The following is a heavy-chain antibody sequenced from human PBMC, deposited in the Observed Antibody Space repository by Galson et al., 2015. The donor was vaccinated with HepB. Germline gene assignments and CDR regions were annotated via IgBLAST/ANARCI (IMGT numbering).Heavy chain of an antibody. CDR3: ARDSGYDFWSDFDY. J-gene: IGHJ4*02. Sequence: SLRLSCAASGFTFSSYSMNWVRQAPGKGLEWVSSISSSSSYIYYADSVKGRFTISRDNAKNSLYLQMNSLRAEDTAVYYCARDSGYDFWSDFDYWGQGTLVTVSS. CDR1: GFTFSSYS. CDR2: ISSSSSYI. V-gene: IGHV3-21*01. D-gene: IGHD3-3*01.